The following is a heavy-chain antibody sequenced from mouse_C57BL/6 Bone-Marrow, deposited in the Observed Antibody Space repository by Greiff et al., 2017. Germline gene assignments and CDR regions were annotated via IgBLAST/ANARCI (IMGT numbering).Heavy chain of an antibody. CDR2: IDPEDGDT. CDR1: GFNIKDDY. V-gene: IGHV14-4*01. CDR3: TRIDY. Sequence: EVKLMESGAELVRPGASVKLSCTASGFNIKDDYMHWVKQRPEQGLEWIGWIDPEDGDTEYASKFQGKATITVDTTSTTADLQLSSLTSEDTAVYYCTRIDYWGQGTLVTVSA. J-gene: IGHJ3*01.